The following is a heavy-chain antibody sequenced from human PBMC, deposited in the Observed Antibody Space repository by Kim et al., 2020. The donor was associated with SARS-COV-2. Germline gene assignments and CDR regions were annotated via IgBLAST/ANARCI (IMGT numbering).Heavy chain of an antibody. Sequence: GGSLRLSCAASGFTFSDYWMHWVRKAPGKGLVWVARIRPDMIRTDYPDSVRGRFTISRDNAKSILYLQMNSLRVEDTAVYYCSRSPGGYYDNWGQGTLVTVSS. CDR1: GFTFSDYW. V-gene: IGHV3-74*01. J-gene: IGHJ4*03. CDR2: IRPDMIRT. D-gene: IGHD2-2*01. CDR3: SRSPGGYYDN.